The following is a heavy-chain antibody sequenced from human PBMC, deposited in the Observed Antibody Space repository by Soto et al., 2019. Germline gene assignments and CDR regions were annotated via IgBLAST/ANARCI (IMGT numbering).Heavy chain of an antibody. Sequence: SETLSLTCSVSGGSISSSSYFWGWIRQPPGKGLEWIGYIYYSGSTNYNPSLKSRVTISVDTSKNQFSLKLSSVTAADTAVYYCAKRSGEGSGSYFDYWGQGTLVTVSS. V-gene: IGHV4-61*05. J-gene: IGHJ4*02. CDR2: IYYSGST. CDR1: GGSISSSSYF. CDR3: AKRSGEGSGSYFDY. D-gene: IGHD3-10*01.